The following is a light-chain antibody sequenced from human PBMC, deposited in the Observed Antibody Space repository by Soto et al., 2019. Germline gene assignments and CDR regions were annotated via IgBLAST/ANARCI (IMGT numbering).Light chain of an antibody. CDR3: SSFTTSTTFND. J-gene: IGLJ1*01. CDR1: SSVIGGYNY. V-gene: IGLV2-14*01. Sequence: QSLPGQPAPLSGTPGQSTTISSTATSSVIGGYNYVCWYQQHPGKVPKLIIFEVSTRPSGVSNRFSGSKSGNTASLTISGLHADDEAAYYCSSFTTSTTFNDFGTGTKGT. CDR2: EVS.